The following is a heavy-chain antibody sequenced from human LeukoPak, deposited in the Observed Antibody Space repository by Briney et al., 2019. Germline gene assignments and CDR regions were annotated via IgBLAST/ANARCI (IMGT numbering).Heavy chain of an antibody. J-gene: IGHJ3*02. Sequence: SGPALVKPTQTLTLTCTLSGFSLSTSGMPVSWIRQPPGKALEWLARIDWDDDKFYSTSLKTRLIISKDTSKNQVVLTMTNMDPVDTATYYCARDHYDSSGDGAFDIWGQGTMVTVSS. D-gene: IGHD3-22*01. CDR2: IDWDDDK. CDR1: GFSLSTSGMP. CDR3: ARDHYDSSGDGAFDI. V-gene: IGHV2-70*04.